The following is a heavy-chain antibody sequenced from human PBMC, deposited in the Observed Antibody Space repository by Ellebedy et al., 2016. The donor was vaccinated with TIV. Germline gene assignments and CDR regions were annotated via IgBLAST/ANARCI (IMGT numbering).Heavy chain of an antibody. CDR2: IYFDGSNE. J-gene: IGHJ6*02. CDR1: GFTFSNYG. D-gene: IGHD2-15*01. V-gene: IGHV3-30*02. Sequence: GESLKISCATSGFTFSNYGFHWVRQAPGKGLEWVAFIYFDGSNEYYADSVKGRFTISRDNSKDTVFLQMNSLRADDTAVYYCAKGESRIRHSGLDAWGQGTTVTISS. CDR3: AKGESRIRHSGLDA.